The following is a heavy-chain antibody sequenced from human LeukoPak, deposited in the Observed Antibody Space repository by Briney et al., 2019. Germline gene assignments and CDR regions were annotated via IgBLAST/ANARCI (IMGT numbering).Heavy chain of an antibody. CDR1: GYSLSSGYY. Sequence: SETLSLTCAVSGYSLSSGYYWGWIRQPPGKGLEWIGSIYHSGSTYYNPSLKSRVTISVDTSKNQFSLKLSSVTDADTAVYYCERQEIGYYDSRGYHHGECWGQATLVTVSS. CDR3: ERQEIGYYDSRGYHHGEC. V-gene: IGHV4-38-2*01. D-gene: IGHD3-22*01. J-gene: IGHJ4*02. CDR2: IYHSGST.